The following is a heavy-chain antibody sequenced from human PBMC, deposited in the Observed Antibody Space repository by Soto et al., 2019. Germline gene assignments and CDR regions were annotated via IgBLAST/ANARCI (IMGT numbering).Heavy chain of an antibody. CDR3: ARDRLGGTFDY. Sequence: QVQLVESGGGVVQPGRSPRLSCAASGFTFSSYGMHWVRQAPGKGLEWVAVISYDGTNKYYADSVKGRFTISRDNSKTTLFLQMNSLRAEDTALYYCARDRLGGTFDYWGQGNLVTVAS. J-gene: IGHJ4*02. CDR1: GFTFSSYG. D-gene: IGHD6-19*01. V-gene: IGHV3-30*03. CDR2: ISYDGTNK.